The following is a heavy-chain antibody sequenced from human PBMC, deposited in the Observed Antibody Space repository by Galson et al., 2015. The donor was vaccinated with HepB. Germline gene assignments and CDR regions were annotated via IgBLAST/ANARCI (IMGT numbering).Heavy chain of an antibody. CDR1: GFTFGNYA. CDR2: ISYDGSDE. CDR3: AKFCGIAARPGRILDY. D-gene: IGHD6-6*01. J-gene: IGHJ4*02. Sequence: SLRLSCAASGFTFGNYAMHWVRQAPGQGLEWVAVISYDGSDEYYVDSVKGRFTISRDNSKNTLYLLMNSLRPEDTAVYYCAKFCGIAARPGRILDYWGQGTLVAVSS. V-gene: IGHV3-30*18.